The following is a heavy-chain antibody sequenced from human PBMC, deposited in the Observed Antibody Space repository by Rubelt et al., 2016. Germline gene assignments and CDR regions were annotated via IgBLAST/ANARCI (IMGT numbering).Heavy chain of an antibody. CDR3: ARDYCSGGSCYSVFDY. Sequence: QVQLVQSGAEVKKSGASVKVSCKASGYTFSKYGINWVRQAPGQGLEWMGWISVNSGDTKYAQKRQGRVTMTSDTSISTAYMELSRLRSDDTAVYYCARDYCSGGSCYSVFDYWGQGTLVTVSS. CDR1: GYTFSKYG. D-gene: IGHD2-15*01. V-gene: IGHV1-18*01. CDR2: ISVNSGDT. J-gene: IGHJ4*02.